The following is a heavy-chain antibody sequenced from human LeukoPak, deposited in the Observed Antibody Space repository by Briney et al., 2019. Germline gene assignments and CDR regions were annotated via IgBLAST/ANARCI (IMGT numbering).Heavy chain of an antibody. D-gene: IGHD3-22*01. Sequence: GGSLRLSCAASGFTFSSYSMNWVRQAPGKGLEWVSSISSSSSYIYYADSVKGRFTISRDNAKNSPYLQMNSLRAEDTAVYYCAREEYYYDSSGYYYVAGFDYWGQGTLVTVSS. J-gene: IGHJ4*02. V-gene: IGHV3-21*01. CDR3: AREEYYYDSSGYYYVAGFDY. CDR1: GFTFSSYS. CDR2: ISSSSSYI.